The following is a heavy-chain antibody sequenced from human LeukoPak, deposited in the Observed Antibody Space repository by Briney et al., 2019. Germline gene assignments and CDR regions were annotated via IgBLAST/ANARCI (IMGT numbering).Heavy chain of an antibody. D-gene: IGHD4-23*01. CDR3: ARGWDDYGGNSVWFDP. V-gene: IGHV4-59*11. Sequence: SVTLALTCTVSGGSISSHYWSWIRQPPGKGLKWIGYIYYSGSTNYNPSLKSRVTISVDTSKNQFSLNLSSVTAAHTAVYYCARGWDDYGGNSVWFDPWGQGTLVTVSS. CDR1: GGSISSHY. J-gene: IGHJ5*02. CDR2: IYYSGST.